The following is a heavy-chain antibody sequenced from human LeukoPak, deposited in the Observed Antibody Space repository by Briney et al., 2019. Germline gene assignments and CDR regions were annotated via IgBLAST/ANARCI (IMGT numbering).Heavy chain of an antibody. CDR3: ATALNYYGSGSSRADAFDI. D-gene: IGHD3-10*01. V-gene: IGHV4-39*07. CDR1: GGSISSGGYY. J-gene: IGHJ3*02. CDR2: INHSGST. Sequence: PSETLSLTCTVSGGSISSGGYYWSWIRQPPGKGLEWIGEINHSGSTNYNPSLKSRVTISVDTSKNQFSLKLSSVTAADTAVYYCATALNYYGSGSSRADAFDIWGQGTMVTVSS.